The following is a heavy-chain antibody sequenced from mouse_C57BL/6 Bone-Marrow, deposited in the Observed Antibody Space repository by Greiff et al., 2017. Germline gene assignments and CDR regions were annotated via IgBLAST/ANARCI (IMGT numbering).Heavy chain of an antibody. CDR3: ARSRYYYGDY. D-gene: IGHD1-1*01. V-gene: IGHV1-50*01. CDR2: IDPSDSYT. CDR1: GYTFTSYW. J-gene: IGHJ2*01. Sequence: QVQLQQPGAELVKPGASVKLSCKASGYTFTSYWMQWVKQRPGQGLEWIGEIDPSDSYTNYNQKFKGKATLTVDTSSSTAYMQLSSLTSEDSAVYYCARSRYYYGDYWGQGTTLTVSS.